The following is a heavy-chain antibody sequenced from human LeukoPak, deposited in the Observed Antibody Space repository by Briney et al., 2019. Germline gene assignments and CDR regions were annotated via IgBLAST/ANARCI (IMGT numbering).Heavy chain of an antibody. CDR1: GFTFSNYA. J-gene: IGHJ6*02. D-gene: IGHD1-26*01. CDR2: ISGSGVNT. CDR3: AKDVRVGGCVMDV. Sequence: GGSLRLSCAATGFTFSNYAMNWVRQAPGKGLEWVSLISGSGVNTYYADSVKGRFTISRDTSKNTVSLQMNSLRGEDTAVYYCAKDVRVGGCVMDVWGQGTPVTVSS. V-gene: IGHV3-23*01.